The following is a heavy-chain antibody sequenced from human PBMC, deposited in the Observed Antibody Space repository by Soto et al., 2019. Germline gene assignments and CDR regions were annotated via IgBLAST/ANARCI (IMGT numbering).Heavy chain of an antibody. J-gene: IGHJ2*01. CDR2: ISSKANNYAT. CDR3: ARHALQYCGGDCYLLPYFDL. D-gene: IGHD2-21*02. V-gene: IGHV3-73*02. CDR1: GFTFSGSA. Sequence: EVQLVESGGGLVQPGGSLKLSCAASGFTFSGSAMHWVRQASGKGLEWVGRISSKANNYATVYAASVKGRFTISRDDSKTTAHLQMNSLKTEDTAVYYCARHALQYCGGDCYLLPYFDLWGRGTLVTVSS.